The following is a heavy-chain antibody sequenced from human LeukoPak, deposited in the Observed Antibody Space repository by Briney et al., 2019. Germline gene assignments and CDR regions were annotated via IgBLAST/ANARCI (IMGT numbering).Heavy chain of an antibody. CDR1: GFSLSTSGMC. CDR2: IDWDDDK. Sequence: SGPTLVNPTQTLTLTCTFSGFSLSTSGMCVSWIRQPPGKALEWLARIDWDDDKYYSTSLKTRLTISKDTSKNQVVLTMTNMDPVDIATYYGARIRSGYYDSSGYYSETLLDYWGQGTLVTVSS. D-gene: IGHD3-22*01. CDR3: ARIRSGYYDSSGYYSETLLDY. V-gene: IGHV2-70*11. J-gene: IGHJ4*02.